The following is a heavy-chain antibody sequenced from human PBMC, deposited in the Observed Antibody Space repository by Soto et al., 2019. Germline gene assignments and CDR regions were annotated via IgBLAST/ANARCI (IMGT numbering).Heavy chain of an antibody. CDR2: ISSSSSTI. J-gene: IGHJ4*02. V-gene: IGHV3-48*01. CDR3: ARDAPPDDY. Sequence: EVQLVESGGGLVQPGGSLRLSCAASGFTFSSYSMNWVRQAPGKGLEWVSYISSSSSTIYYADSVKGRFTISRDNAKTSLYLQMNSLRAEDTAVYYCARDAPPDDYWGQGTLVTVSS. CDR1: GFTFSSYS.